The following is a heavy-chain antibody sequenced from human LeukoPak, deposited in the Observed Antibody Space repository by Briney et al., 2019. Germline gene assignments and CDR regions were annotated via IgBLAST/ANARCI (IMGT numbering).Heavy chain of an antibody. J-gene: IGHJ5*02. D-gene: IGHD3-10*01. Sequence: PSQTLSLTCAVSGGSISSGGYSWSWIRQPPGKSLEWIGYIYHSGSTYYNPSLKSRVTISVDRSKNQFSLKLSSVTAADTAVYYCARRNRFGELLYNWFDPWGQGTLVTVSS. CDR3: ARRNRFGELLYNWFDP. CDR2: IYHSGST. CDR1: GGSISSGGYS. V-gene: IGHV4-30-2*01.